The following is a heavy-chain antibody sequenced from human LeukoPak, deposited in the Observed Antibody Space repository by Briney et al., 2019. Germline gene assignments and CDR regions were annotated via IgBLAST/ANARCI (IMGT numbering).Heavy chain of an antibody. Sequence: PGGSLRLSCAASGFTFSSYSMNWVRQAPGEGLEWVSSISSSSSYIYYADSVEGRFTISRDNAKNSLYLQMNSLRAEDTAVYYCASLSYGDYSWGQGTMVTVSS. CDR3: ASLSYGDYS. V-gene: IGHV3-21*01. CDR1: GFTFSSYS. D-gene: IGHD4-17*01. CDR2: ISSSSSYI. J-gene: IGHJ3*01.